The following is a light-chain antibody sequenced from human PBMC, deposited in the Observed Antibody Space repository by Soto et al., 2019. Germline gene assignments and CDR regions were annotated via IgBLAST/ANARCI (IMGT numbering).Light chain of an antibody. Sequence: QAVVTQEPSLTVSPGGTVTLTCGSSTGAVTSGNYPSWFQQKPGQAPRTLIYDTNNKHSWTPARFSGSLLGGKAALTLSGAQPEDEAEYYCLPYYSGAFLYVFGTGTKVTVL. CDR1: TGAVTSGNY. CDR2: DTN. J-gene: IGLJ1*01. V-gene: IGLV7-46*01. CDR3: LPYYSGAFLYV.